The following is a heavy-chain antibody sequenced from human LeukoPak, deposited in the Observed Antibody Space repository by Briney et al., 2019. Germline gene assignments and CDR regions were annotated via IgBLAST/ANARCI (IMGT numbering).Heavy chain of an antibody. CDR1: GFTFSGYA. CDR2: ITASGGNT. J-gene: IGHJ4*02. Sequence: PGGXXRLSCAASGFTFSGYAMGWVRQAPGKGLEWVSAITASGGNTYYADSVKGRFNISRDNYKNRLYLQVNSLRAEDTAVYYCAKGNGYSYGRYYFDYWGQGTLVTVSS. CDR3: AKGNGYSYGRYYFDY. D-gene: IGHD5-18*01. V-gene: IGHV3-23*01.